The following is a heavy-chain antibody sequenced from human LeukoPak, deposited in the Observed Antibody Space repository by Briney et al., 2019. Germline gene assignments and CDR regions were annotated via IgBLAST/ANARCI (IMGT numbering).Heavy chain of an antibody. CDR3: ARDTTGRFEY. J-gene: IGHJ4*02. Sequence: SETLSLTCTVSGYSIARGHYWGWIRQAPGKGLEWIGSLYHSGRTSYNPSLKRRVPMSADTAKNKFSLKVTSMTAADTAVYYCARDTTGRFEYWGQGTLVTVSS. CDR2: LYHSGRT. CDR1: GYSIARGHY. V-gene: IGHV4-38-2*02. D-gene: IGHD1-1*01.